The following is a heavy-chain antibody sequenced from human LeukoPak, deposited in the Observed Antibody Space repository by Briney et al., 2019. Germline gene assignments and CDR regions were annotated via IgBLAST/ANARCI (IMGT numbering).Heavy chain of an antibody. Sequence: ASVKVSCKASGYTFTSYDINWVRQATGQGLEWMGWMNPNSGNTGYAQKFQGRVTITADESTSTAYMELSSLRSEDTAVYYCARGGSYGSGSYYSYYYYGMDVWGQGTTVTVSS. J-gene: IGHJ6*02. V-gene: IGHV1-8*01. CDR3: ARGGSYGSGSYYSYYYYGMDV. CDR1: GYTFTSYD. CDR2: MNPNSGNT. D-gene: IGHD3-10*01.